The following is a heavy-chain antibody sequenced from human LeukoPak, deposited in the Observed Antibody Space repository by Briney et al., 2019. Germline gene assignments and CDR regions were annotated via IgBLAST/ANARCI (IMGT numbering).Heavy chain of an antibody. J-gene: IGHJ4*02. CDR3: ARGIYGGNSYFDY. D-gene: IGHD4-23*01. CDR2: ISYDGSNK. CDR1: GFTFSSYA. Sequence: GRSLRLSCAASGFTFSSYAMHWVRQAPGKGLEWVAVISYDGSNKYYADSVKGRFTISRDNSKDTLYLQMNSLRAEDTAVYYRARGIYGGNSYFDYWGQGTLVTVSS. V-gene: IGHV3-30-3*01.